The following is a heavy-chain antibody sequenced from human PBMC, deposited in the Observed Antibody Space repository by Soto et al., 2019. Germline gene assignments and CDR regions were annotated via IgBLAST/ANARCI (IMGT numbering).Heavy chain of an antibody. CDR3: ARGHLFDGRGWYKNYYFLDY. CDR1: GYSFTSYW. V-gene: IGHV5-51*01. Sequence: GESLKISCKGSGYSFTSYWIGWVRQMPGKGLEWMGIIYPGDSDTRYSPSFQGKVTISTDKSISPASLKWRTLKASDTAMFYCARGHLFDGRGWYKNYYFLDYGGRGTRVTSPQ. CDR2: IYPGDSDT. J-gene: IGHJ4*02. D-gene: IGHD1-1*01.